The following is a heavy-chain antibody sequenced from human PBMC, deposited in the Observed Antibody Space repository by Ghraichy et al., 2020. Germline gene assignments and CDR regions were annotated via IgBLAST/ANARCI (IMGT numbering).Heavy chain of an antibody. V-gene: IGHV3-23*01. CDR3: ARGITIFGVVTPSYYYYYMDV. CDR2: ISGSGGST. CDR1: GFTFSSYA. J-gene: IGHJ6*03. Sequence: GGSLRLSCAASGFTFSSYAMSWVRQAPGKGLEWVSAISGSGGSTYYADSVKGRFTISRDNSKNTLYLQMNSLRAEDTAVYYCARGITIFGVVTPSYYYYYMDVWGKGTTVTVSS. D-gene: IGHD3-3*01.